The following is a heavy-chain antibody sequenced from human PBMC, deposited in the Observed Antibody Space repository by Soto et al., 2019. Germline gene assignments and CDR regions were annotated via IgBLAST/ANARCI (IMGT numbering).Heavy chain of an antibody. V-gene: IGHV4-59*08. CDR3: ARLGAYYQPLDP. CDR1: GGSLSPNY. CDR2: IYYGGTT. Sequence: QVHLQESGPGLVKPSETLSLTCTVSGGSLSPNYWSWIRQPPGKGLEWIGYIYYGGTTTNNPSPNSGVAISIDTTKNQFSRTLRSVTAAATAVYYCARLGAYYQPLDPWGQGILVTVSS. D-gene: IGHD3-22*01. J-gene: IGHJ5*02.